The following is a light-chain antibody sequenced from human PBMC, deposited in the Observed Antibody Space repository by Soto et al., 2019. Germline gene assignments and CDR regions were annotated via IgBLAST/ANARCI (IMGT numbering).Light chain of an antibody. V-gene: IGKV1-5*03. CDR3: QQLNAYPLT. CDR1: QTISSW. J-gene: IGKJ5*01. CDR2: KAS. Sequence: DIQMTQSPSTLSGSVGDRVTINCRASQTISSWLAWYQQKPGKAPKLLIYKASTLKSGVPSRFSGSGSGTDFTLTISNLQPEDFATYYCQQLNAYPLTFGQGTRLEIK.